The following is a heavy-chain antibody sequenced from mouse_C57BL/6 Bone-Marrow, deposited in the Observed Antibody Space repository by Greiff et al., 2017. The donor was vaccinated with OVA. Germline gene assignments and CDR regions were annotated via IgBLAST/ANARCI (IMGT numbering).Heavy chain of an antibody. CDR1: GYTFTSYG. V-gene: IGHV1-81*01. J-gene: IGHJ3*01. CDR3: ARGGYYCAN. CDR2: IYPRSGNT. D-gene: IGHD2-3*01. Sequence: QVQLQQSGAELARPGASVKLSCKASGYTFTSYGISWVKQRTGQGLEWIGEIYPRSGNTSYNEKFKGEATLTADKSSSTAYMELRSLTSEDSAVYFCARGGYYCANWGQGTLVTVSA.